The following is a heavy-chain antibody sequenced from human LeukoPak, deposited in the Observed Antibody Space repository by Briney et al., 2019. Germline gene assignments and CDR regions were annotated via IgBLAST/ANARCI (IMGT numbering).Heavy chain of an antibody. J-gene: IGHJ4*01. CDR3: AGSLNGSGSYYDSFDY. D-gene: IGHD3-10*01. CDR1: GYTFTSYY. CDR2: INPSGGST. Sequence: ASVKVSCKASGYTFTSYYMHWVRQAPGQGLEWMGIINPSGGSTSYAQKFQGRVTMTRDTSTSTVYMELSSLRSEDTAVYHCAGSLNGSGSYYDSFDYWGQGTLVTVTS. V-gene: IGHV1-46*01.